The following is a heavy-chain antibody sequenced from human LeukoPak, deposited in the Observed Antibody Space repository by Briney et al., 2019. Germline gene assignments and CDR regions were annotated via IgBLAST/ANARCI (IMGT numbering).Heavy chain of an antibody. J-gene: IGHJ4*02. D-gene: IGHD5-24*01. CDR2: IYSTGTT. V-gene: IGHV4-39*01. Sequence: SETLSLTCAVSGGSIRNSSFYWGWIRQPPGRGLGWIASIYSTGTTYYNPSIKSRITIFVDTSKNQVSLKLRSVTAADTAVYYCARHAVEGKWIQFYYFNYWGQGSLVTVSS. CDR1: GGSIRNSSFY. CDR3: ARHAVEGKWIQFYYFNY.